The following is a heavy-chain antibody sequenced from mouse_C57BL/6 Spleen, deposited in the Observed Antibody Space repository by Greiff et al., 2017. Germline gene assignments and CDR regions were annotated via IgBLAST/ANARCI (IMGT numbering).Heavy chain of an antibody. Sequence: QVTLKVSGPGILQPSQTLSLTCSFSGFSLSTFGMGVGWIRQPSGKGLEWLAHIWWDDDKYYNPALKSRLTISKDTSKNQVFLKIANVDTADTATYYCARTSHYYGSSYWYFDVWGTGTTVTVSS. D-gene: IGHD1-1*01. CDR3: ARTSHYYGSSYWYFDV. J-gene: IGHJ1*03. CDR2: IWWDDDK. V-gene: IGHV8-8*01. CDR1: GFSLSTFGMG.